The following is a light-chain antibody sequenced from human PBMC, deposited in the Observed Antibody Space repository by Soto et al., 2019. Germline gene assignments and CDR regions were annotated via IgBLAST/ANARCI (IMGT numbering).Light chain of an antibody. CDR3: QQRSNWYT. Sequence: EIVMTQSPATLSVSPGERATLSCRASQSVSSNLAWYQQKPGQAPRLLIYGASIRATGIPARFSGSGSGTEFTLTISSLEPEDFAVYYCQQRSNWYTFGQGTKLEIK. V-gene: IGKV3D-15*01. CDR2: GAS. CDR1: QSVSSN. J-gene: IGKJ2*01.